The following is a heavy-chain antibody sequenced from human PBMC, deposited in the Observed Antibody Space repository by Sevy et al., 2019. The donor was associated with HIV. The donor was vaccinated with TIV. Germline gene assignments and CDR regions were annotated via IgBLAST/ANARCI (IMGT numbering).Heavy chain of an antibody. J-gene: IGHJ4*02. CDR2: INRGGAT. CDR1: GLSLNSHG. CDR3: AGGDTPMITDLDY. Sequence: GSLRPPCAGSGLSLNSHGLSRVPPAPGKGLEGVAGINRGGATFYADSVKGRFTVSRDNSKNTLYLQLNNLRADDTAVFYCAGGDTPMITDLDYWGQGTLVTVSS. D-gene: IGHD3-16*01. V-gene: IGHV3-23*01.